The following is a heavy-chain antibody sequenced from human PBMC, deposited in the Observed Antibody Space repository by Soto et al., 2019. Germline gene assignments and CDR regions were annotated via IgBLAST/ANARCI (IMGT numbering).Heavy chain of an antibody. CDR1: GYTFTSYG. V-gene: IGHV1-18*01. J-gene: IGHJ3*02. Sequence: QVQLVQSGAEVKKPGASVKVSCKAPGYTFTSYGISWVRQAPGQGLEWMGGISAYNGNTNYAQKLQGRVTMTTDTSASTAYMELRSLRSDDTAVYYCARDGVAYCGGYCYSEVDAFDIWGQGTMVTVSS. CDR3: ARDGVAYCGGYCYSEVDAFDI. CDR2: ISAYNGNT. D-gene: IGHD2-21*02.